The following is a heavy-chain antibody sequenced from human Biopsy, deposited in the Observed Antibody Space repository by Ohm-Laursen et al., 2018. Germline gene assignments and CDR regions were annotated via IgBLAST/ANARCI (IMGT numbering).Heavy chain of an antibody. CDR1: GGSIGSFF. D-gene: IGHD1-26*01. CDR2: IYYSGST. CDR3: ARVGAGAPSIDYFDY. J-gene: IGHJ4*02. Sequence: SETLSLTCTVSGGSIGSFFWSWIRQPPGKGLAWIGYIYYSGSTNYNPSLRSRVTISVDRSKNQFSLELSSVTAADTAVYYCARVGAGAPSIDYFDYWGQGALVTVSS. V-gene: IGHV4-59*01.